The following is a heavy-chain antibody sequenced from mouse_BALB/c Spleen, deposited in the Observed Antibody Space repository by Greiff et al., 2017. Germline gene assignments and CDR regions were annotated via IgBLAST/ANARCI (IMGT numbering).Heavy chain of an antibody. CDR1: GYTFTSYW. Sequence: VQLQQSGAELAKPGASVKMSCKASGYTFTSYWMHWVKQRPGQGLEWIGYINPSTGYTEYNQKFKDKATLTADKSSSTAYMQLSSLTSEDSAVYYCAREEYGSSFAYWGQGTLVTVSA. CDR2: INPSTGYT. V-gene: IGHV1-7*01. D-gene: IGHD2-10*02. J-gene: IGHJ3*01. CDR3: AREEYGSSFAY.